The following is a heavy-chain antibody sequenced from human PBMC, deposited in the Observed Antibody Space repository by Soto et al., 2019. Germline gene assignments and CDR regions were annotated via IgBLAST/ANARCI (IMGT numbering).Heavy chain of an antibody. Sequence: ASVKVSCKASGYTFTSYAMHWVRQAPGQRLEWMGWINAGNGNTKYSQKFQGRVTITRDTSASTAYMELSSLRSEDTAVYYCARDWGLIAAAGTRLGAFDIWGQGTMVTVSS. V-gene: IGHV1-3*01. CDR1: GYTFTSYA. CDR3: ARDWGLIAAAGTRLGAFDI. J-gene: IGHJ3*02. D-gene: IGHD6-13*01. CDR2: INAGNGNT.